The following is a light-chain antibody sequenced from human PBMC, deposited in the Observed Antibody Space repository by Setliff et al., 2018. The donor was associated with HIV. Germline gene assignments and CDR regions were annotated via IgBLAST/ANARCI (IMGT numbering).Light chain of an antibody. Sequence: QSALTQPAPVSGSPGQAITISCTGNNSDIGTYDLVSWYQQHPGRAPKLTIFEVKRRPSGVSNRFSGSKSGNTASLTISGLQAEDEATYFCSSYTGSDTFDVFGTGTKVTVL. J-gene: IGLJ1*01. CDR2: EVK. CDR3: SSYTGSDTFDV. V-gene: IGLV2-23*02. CDR1: NSDIGTYDL.